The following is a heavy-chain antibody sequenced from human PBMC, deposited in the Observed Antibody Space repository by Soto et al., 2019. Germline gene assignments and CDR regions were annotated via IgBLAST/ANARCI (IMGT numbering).Heavy chain of an antibody. CDR3: ARDRRFLEWLDY. CDR2: IWFDGSNK. D-gene: IGHD3-3*01. Sequence: QVQVVESGGGVVQPGRSLRLSCVASGFKFSTYGMHWVRQAPGKWLEWGAVIWFDGSNKYYGDSVKGRFTISRDNSKNTVYLQMNSLRVEDTAVYYCARDRRFLEWLDYWGQGTLVTVSS. V-gene: IGHV3-33*01. CDR1: GFKFSTYG. J-gene: IGHJ4*02.